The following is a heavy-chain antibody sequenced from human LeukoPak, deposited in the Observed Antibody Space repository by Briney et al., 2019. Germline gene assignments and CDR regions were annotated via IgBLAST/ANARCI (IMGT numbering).Heavy chain of an antibody. Sequence: ASVKVSCKASGYTFTSYYMHWVRQAPGQGLEWMGWIRAYNGDTMYAQKFQGRVTMTTDTSTSTAFMEVRSLRSDDTAVYYCARDPSNTSGWKTWFDPWGQGTLVTVSS. V-gene: IGHV1-18*04. CDR1: GYTFTSYY. D-gene: IGHD6-19*01. CDR2: IRAYNGDT. J-gene: IGHJ5*02. CDR3: ARDPSNTSGWKTWFDP.